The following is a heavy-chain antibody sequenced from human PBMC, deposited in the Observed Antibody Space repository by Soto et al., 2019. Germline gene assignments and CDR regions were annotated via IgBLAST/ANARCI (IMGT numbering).Heavy chain of an antibody. CDR3: SRDLGGGWLRSTFDH. CDR1: GYTFTSNC. V-gene: IGHV1-46*01. CDR2: INPSGGRT. D-gene: IGHD5-12*01. Sequence: QVQLVQSGAEVRKPGASVKVACKASGYTFTSNCVHWVRQAPGQGLEWMGVINPSGGRTRYAQKFQGRITLTNDTSASTVYMDLSSLRSEDTAMYYCSRDLGGGWLRSTFDHWGQGSLVTVSS. J-gene: IGHJ4*02.